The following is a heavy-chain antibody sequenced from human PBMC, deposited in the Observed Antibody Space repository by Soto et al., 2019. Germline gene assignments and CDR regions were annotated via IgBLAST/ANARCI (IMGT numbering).Heavy chain of an antibody. D-gene: IGHD1-7*01. CDR3: ASDRPKLHTFDY. CDR1: GFTFSSYA. CDR2: ISYDGSNK. J-gene: IGHJ4*02. V-gene: IGHV3-30-3*01. Sequence: QVQLVESGGGVVQPGRSLRLSCAASGFTFSSYAMHWVRQAPDKGLEWVAVISYDGSNKYYADSVKGRFTISRDNSKNTLYLQMNSLRAEDTAVYYCASDRPKLHTFDYWGQGTLVTVSS.